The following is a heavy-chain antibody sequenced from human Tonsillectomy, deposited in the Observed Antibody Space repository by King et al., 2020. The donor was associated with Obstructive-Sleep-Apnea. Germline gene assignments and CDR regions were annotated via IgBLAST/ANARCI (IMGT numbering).Heavy chain of an antibody. J-gene: IGHJ3*02. D-gene: IGHD2-15*01. V-gene: IGHV3-7*01. CDR2: IKQDGSEK. CDR3: ARYCSGGSCYFHDAFDI. Sequence: VQLVQSGGGLVQPGGSLRLSCAASGFTFSNYWMSWVRQAPGKGLEWVANIKQDGSEKYYVDSVKGRFTISRVNAKNSLYLQMNSLRAEDTAVYYCARYCSGGSCYFHDAFDIWGQGTMVTVSS. CDR1: GFTFSNYW.